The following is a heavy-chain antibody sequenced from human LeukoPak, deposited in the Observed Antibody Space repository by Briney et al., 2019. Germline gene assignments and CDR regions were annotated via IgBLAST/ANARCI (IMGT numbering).Heavy chain of an antibody. CDR1: GFTFSDYY. V-gene: IGHV3-9*01. Sequence: PGGSLRLSCAASGFTFSDYYMSWIRQAPGKGLEWVSGISWNSGSIGYADSVKGRFTISRDNAKNPLYLQMNSLRAEDTALYYCARNLPAADYWGQGTLVTVSS. J-gene: IGHJ4*02. D-gene: IGHD2-2*01. CDR3: ARNLPAADY. CDR2: ISWNSGSI.